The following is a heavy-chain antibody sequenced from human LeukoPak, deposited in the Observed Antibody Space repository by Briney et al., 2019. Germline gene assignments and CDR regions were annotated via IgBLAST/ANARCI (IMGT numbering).Heavy chain of an antibody. Sequence: GASVKVSCEASVYTFTGYYMHWVRQAPGQGLEWMGWINPNSGGTYYAQKFQGRVTMTRDTSISTAYIELSTLRSDDTTVYYCARHLGVPAIPDYWGQGTLVTVSS. CDR2: INPNSGGT. D-gene: IGHD2-2*02. CDR3: ARHLGVPAIPDY. V-gene: IGHV1-2*02. CDR1: VYTFTGYY. J-gene: IGHJ4*02.